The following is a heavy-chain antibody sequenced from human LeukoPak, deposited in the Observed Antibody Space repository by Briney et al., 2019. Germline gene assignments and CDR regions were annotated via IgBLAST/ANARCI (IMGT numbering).Heavy chain of an antibody. Sequence: GGSLRLSCAASGFTISRDSMNWVRQAPGKGLEWVAYISSSGNSIYYADSVRGRFTISRDNAKNSLYLQMNSLRADDTAVYYCARDRGGYTYSHDYWGQGTLVTVSS. CDR2: ISSSGNSI. V-gene: IGHV3-48*04. D-gene: IGHD5-18*01. J-gene: IGHJ4*02. CDR3: ARDRGGYTYSHDY. CDR1: GFTISRDS.